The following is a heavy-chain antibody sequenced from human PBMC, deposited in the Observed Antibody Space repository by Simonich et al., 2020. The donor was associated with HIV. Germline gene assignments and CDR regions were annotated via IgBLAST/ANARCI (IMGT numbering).Heavy chain of an antibody. CDR1: GYNFPNYW. D-gene: IGHD6-19*01. Sequence: EVQREQSGAELKKLGESLKLSCKGSGYNFPNYWTGGVRQMPGKGLECMGIIFPRNSYTKYRPAFQGQVTISADKSISTAYLQWSSLKASDTAMYYCVRRMAGTDAFDIWGQGTMVTVSS. CDR3: VRRMAGTDAFDI. J-gene: IGHJ3*02. CDR2: IFPRNSYT. V-gene: IGHV5-51*01.